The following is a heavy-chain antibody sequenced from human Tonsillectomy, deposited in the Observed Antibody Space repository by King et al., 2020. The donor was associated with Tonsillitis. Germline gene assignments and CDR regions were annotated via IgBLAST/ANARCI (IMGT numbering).Heavy chain of an antibody. CDR3: ARGTTGGWRFGSYFQH. Sequence: VQLVESGGGLVQPGGSLRLSCAASGFTLANYWMSWVRQAPGKGLEWVANTKQDGNEMYYVDSVKGRFNISRDNAKNSLFLQMNSLRAEDTAVYYCARGTTGGWRFGSYFQHWGQGTLVTVSP. CDR2: TKQDGNEM. CDR1: GFTLANYW. D-gene: IGHD3-10*01. J-gene: IGHJ1*01. V-gene: IGHV3-7*03.